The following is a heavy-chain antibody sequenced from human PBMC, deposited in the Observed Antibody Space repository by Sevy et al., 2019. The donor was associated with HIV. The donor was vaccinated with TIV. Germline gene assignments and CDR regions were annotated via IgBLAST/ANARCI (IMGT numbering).Heavy chain of an antibody. J-gene: IGHJ4*02. CDR1: GFTFSSYA. CDR3: ARGSGYDSDFDY. D-gene: IGHD5-12*01. V-gene: IGHV3-30-3*01. Sequence: GGSLRLSCAASGFTFSSYAMHWVRQAPGKGLEWVAVISYDGTNKYYADSVKGRFTISRDNSKNTLYLQMNSLRAEDTAVYYCARGSGYDSDFDYWGQGTLVTVSS. CDR2: ISYDGTNK.